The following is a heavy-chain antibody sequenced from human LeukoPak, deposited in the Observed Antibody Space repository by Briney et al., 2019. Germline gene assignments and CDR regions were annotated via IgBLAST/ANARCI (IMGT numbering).Heavy chain of an antibody. D-gene: IGHD6-13*01. CDR1: GFTFSSYA. V-gene: IGHV3-23*01. CDR2: ISGSGGST. CDR3: AKEQYELYSSSWDTTYYFDY. Sequence: GGSLRLSCAASGFTFSSYAMSWVRQAPGKGLEWVSAISGSGGSTYYADSVKGRFTISRDNSKNTLYLQMNSLRAEDTAVYYCAKEQYELYSSSWDTTYYFDYWGQGTLVTVSS. J-gene: IGHJ4*02.